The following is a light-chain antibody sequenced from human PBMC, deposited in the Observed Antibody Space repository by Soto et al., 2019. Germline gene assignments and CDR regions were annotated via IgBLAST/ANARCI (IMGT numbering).Light chain of an antibody. Sequence: EIVLTQSPGTLSVSPGERATLSCRASQSVSSKLAWYQQKPGQAPRLLFYGASTGATGIPARFSGSGSETDFTLSISSLQSEDFAVYYCQQYNNWPGTFGQGTKV. CDR1: QSVSSK. V-gene: IGKV3-15*01. CDR2: GAS. CDR3: QQYNNWPGT. J-gene: IGKJ1*01.